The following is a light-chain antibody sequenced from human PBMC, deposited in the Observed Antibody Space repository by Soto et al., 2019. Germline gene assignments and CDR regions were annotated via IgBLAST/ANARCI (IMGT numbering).Light chain of an antibody. CDR1: QSVSSSY. V-gene: IGKV3-20*01. CDR2: DAS. Sequence: EIVLTQSPGTLSLSPGERATLSCRASQSVSSSYLAWYQQKPGQAPRLLIHDASSRATGIPARFSGSASGTDFTLTISSLQPEDFATYYCLQDYSYPWTFGQGTKVDIK. J-gene: IGKJ1*01. CDR3: LQDYSYPWT.